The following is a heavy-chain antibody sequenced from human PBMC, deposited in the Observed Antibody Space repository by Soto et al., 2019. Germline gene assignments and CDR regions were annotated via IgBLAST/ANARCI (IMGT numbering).Heavy chain of an antibody. V-gene: IGHV1-58*01. CDR1: GFTFTSSA. Sequence: SVKVSCKASGFTFTSSAVQWVRQARGQRLEWIGWIVVGSGNTNYAQKFQERVTITRDMSTSTAYMELSSLRSEDTAVYYCAADREYYYDSSGYYYSYWGQGTLVTVSS. CDR2: IVVGSGNT. J-gene: IGHJ4*02. CDR3: AADREYYYDSSGYYYSY. D-gene: IGHD3-22*01.